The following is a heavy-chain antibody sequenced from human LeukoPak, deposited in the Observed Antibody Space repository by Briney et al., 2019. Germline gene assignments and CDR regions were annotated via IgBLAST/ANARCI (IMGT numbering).Heavy chain of an antibody. CDR1: GVTFSSYA. V-gene: IGHV3-9*01. J-gene: IGHJ4*02. D-gene: IGHD3-22*01. Sequence: GGSLRLSCEASGVTFSSYAMHWVRQGPGKGLEWVSGISWNGASTGYADSVKGRFTISRDNAKKSLYLQMNSLRPEDTALYYCAKPHSDTSGYYFFASWGQGTLVTVSS. CDR3: AKPHSDTSGYYFFAS. CDR2: ISWNGAST.